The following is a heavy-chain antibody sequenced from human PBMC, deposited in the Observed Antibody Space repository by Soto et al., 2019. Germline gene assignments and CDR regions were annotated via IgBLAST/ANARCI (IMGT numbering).Heavy chain of an antibody. CDR1: GFTFNTYA. CDR3: AREYMTFRDTFHY. J-gene: IGHJ4*02. V-gene: IGHV3-30*03. CDR2: ISSEGSKK. Sequence: QVQLVESGGGVVQPGKSLRLSCAASGFTFNTYAMYWVRQAPGKGLEWVASISSEGSKKDFADSVKGRFTISRDSSQNSLYLQMNNLRPEDTAVYYCAREYMTFRDTFHYWGQGTLVVVSS. D-gene: IGHD5-18*01.